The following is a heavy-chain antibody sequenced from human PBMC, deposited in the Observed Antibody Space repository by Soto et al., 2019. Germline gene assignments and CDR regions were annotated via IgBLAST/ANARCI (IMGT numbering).Heavy chain of an antibody. CDR2: INHSGST. D-gene: IGHD6-6*01. CDR1: GGSFSGYY. V-gene: IGHV4-34*01. J-gene: IGHJ4*02. Sequence: SETLSLTCAVYGGSFSGYYWIWIRQPPGKGLEWIGEINHSGSTNYNPSLKSRVTISVDTSKNQFSLKLSSVTAADTAVYYCARSAGGSSRGHDYWGQGTLVTVSS. CDR3: ARSAGGSSRGHDY.